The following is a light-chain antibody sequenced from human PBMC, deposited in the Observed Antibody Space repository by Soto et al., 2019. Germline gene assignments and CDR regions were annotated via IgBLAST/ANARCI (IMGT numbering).Light chain of an antibody. CDR2: EDT. V-gene: IGLV2-23*01. J-gene: IGLJ2*01. CDR3: CSYAGSSTMT. CDR1: SSDVGNYNL. Sequence: QSVLSQPASVSGSRVQSITIACTGTSSDVGNYNLVSWYQQYPGKAPKLMIFEDTKRPSGVSHRFSGSKSGNTASLTIAGLQPEDAADYYCCSYAGSSTMTFGGGTKLTVL.